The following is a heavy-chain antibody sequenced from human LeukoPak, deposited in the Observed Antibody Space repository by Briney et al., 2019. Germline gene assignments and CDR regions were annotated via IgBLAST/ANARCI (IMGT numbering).Heavy chain of an antibody. D-gene: IGHD2-2*02. CDR3: ARRLEVGYCSSTSCYRNYYGMDV. CDR1: GFIFSDYY. V-gene: IGHV3-11*01. J-gene: IGHJ6*02. CDR2: ISSSGSTI. Sequence: GGSLRLSCAASGFIFSDYYMSWIRQAPGKGLEWVSYISSSGSTIYYADSVKGRFTISRDNAKNSLYLQMNSLRAEDTAVYYCARRLEVGYCSSTSCYRNYYGMDVWGQGTTVTVSS.